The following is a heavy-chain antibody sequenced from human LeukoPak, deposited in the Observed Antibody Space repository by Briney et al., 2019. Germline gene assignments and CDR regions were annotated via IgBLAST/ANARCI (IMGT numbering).Heavy chain of an antibody. CDR3: ARVPKAYPFAEWLFYFDY. J-gene: IGHJ4*02. V-gene: IGHV4-59*01. D-gene: IGHD3-3*01. CDR1: GGSISTYY. Sequence: SETLSLTCTVSGGSISTYYWSWIRQPPGKGLEWIGCIYYSGSTNYNPSLKSRVTISVDTSKNQFSLKLNSVTAADTAVYYCARVPKAYPFAEWLFYFDYWGQGTLVTVSS. CDR2: IYYSGST.